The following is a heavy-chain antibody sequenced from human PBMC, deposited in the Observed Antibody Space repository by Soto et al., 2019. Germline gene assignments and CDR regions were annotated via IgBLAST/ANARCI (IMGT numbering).Heavy chain of an antibody. CDR1: GFTFSDYY. CDR2: ISSSSSYT. J-gene: IGHJ3*02. D-gene: IGHD4-17*01. V-gene: IGHV3-11*05. Sequence: QVQLVESGGGLVKPGGSLRLSCAASGFTFSDYYMSWIRQAPGKGLEWVSYISSSSSYTNYADSVKGRFTISRDNAKNSLYLQMNSLRAEDTAVYYCARPATVVKGNDAFDIWGQGTMVTVSS. CDR3: ARPATVVKGNDAFDI.